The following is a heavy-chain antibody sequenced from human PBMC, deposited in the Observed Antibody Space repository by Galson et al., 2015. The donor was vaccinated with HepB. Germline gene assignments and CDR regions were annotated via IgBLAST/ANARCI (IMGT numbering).Heavy chain of an antibody. CDR2: IIPLFGSA. CDR3: ARQYDTSGYYAY. CDR1: GVTFSSYA. V-gene: IGHV1-69*13. J-gene: IGHJ4*02. D-gene: IGHD3-22*01. Sequence: SVKVSCKASGVTFSSYAISWLRQAPGQGLEWMGGIIPLFGSANYAQKLQGRVTITADESTSTTHMVLSGLTSGDTALYYCARQYDTSGYYAYWGQGTLVTVSS.